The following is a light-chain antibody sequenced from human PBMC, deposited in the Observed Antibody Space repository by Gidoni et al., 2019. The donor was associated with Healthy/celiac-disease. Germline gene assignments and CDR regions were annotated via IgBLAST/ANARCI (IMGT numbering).Light chain of an antibody. CDR2: AAS. CDR3: QQSYSTWLT. Sequence: DIKMTQSPSSLSACVGDRVTITCRASQSISSYLNWYQQKPGKDPKLLIYAASSLQSGVPSRFSGSGSGTDFTLTISSLQPEDFATYYCQQSYSTWLTFGGGTKVEIK. V-gene: IGKV1-39*01. J-gene: IGKJ4*01. CDR1: QSISSY.